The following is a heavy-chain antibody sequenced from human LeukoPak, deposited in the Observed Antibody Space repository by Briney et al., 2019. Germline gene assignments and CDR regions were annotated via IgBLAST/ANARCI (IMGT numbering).Heavy chain of an antibody. CDR1: GGSIRSYY. CDR2: IYYSGST. V-gene: IGHV4-59*08. Sequence: SETLSLTCTVSGGSIRSYYWSWIRHPPGKGLEWIGYIYYSGSTNYNPSLKRRVTMSVDTSKNQLSLNLSSVTATDTAVYYCARRGIAAAGHNWFDPWGQGTRVTVSS. J-gene: IGHJ5*02. CDR3: ARRGIAAAGHNWFDP. D-gene: IGHD6-13*01.